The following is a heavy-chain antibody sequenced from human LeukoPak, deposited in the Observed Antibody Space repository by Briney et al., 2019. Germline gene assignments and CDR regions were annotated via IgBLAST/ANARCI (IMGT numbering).Heavy chain of an antibody. CDR1: GFTFSSYA. D-gene: IGHD3-10*01. CDR2: IRGSGTST. CDR3: AKITLVRGVGGYWYFDL. V-gene: IGHV3-23*01. Sequence: GGSLRLSCAVSGFTFSSYAMTWVRQAPGKGLEWVSAIRGSGTSTYYADSVKGRFTISRDNSKNTLYLQMNSLRADDTAVYYCAKITLVRGVGGYWYFDLWGRGTLVTVSS. J-gene: IGHJ2*01.